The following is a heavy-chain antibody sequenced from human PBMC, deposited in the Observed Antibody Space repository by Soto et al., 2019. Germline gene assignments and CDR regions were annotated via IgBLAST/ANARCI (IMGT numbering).Heavy chain of an antibody. V-gene: IGHV4-34*01. D-gene: IGHD2-15*01. J-gene: IGHJ4*02. CDR2: INHGGIT. CDR3: AGRYCSGGTCFRP. Sequence: QVQLQQWGAGLLKPSETLSLTCAVYGGSFSDSYWSWIRQPPGKGLEWIGEINHGGITNYHPSLKSRGTRSLDTSKNQFSLKLNSVSAADTAVYYCAGRYCSGGTCFRPWGQGTLVTVSS. CDR1: GGSFSDSY.